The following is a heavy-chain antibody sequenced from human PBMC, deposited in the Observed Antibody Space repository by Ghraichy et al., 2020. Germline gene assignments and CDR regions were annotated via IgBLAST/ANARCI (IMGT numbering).Heavy chain of an antibody. V-gene: IGHV3-23*01. CDR3: AKKPIAAAAYNWFDP. Sequence: GGSLRLSCAASGFTFSNYGMTWVRQAPGKGLEWVALIIGSGSTAYYADSVKGRFTLSRDNSKNTLYLQMNSLRAEDTAVYYCAKKPIAAAAYNWFDPWGQGTLVTVSS. CDR1: GFTFSNYG. CDR2: IIGSGSTA. D-gene: IGHD6-13*01. J-gene: IGHJ5*02.